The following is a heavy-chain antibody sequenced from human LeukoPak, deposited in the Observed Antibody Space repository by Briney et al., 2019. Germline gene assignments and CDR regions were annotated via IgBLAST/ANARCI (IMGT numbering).Heavy chain of an antibody. CDR3: AKAASAYDSSGYYYGGFDY. CDR2: ISGSGSTI. D-gene: IGHD3-22*01. J-gene: IGHJ4*02. CDR1: GFTFSSYE. Sequence: PGGSLRLSCAASGFTFSSYEMNWVRQAPGKGLEWVSYISGSGSTIYYADSVKGRFTISRDNSKNTLYLQMNSLRAEDTAVYYCAKAASAYDSSGYYYGGFDYWGQGTLVTVSS. V-gene: IGHV3-48*03.